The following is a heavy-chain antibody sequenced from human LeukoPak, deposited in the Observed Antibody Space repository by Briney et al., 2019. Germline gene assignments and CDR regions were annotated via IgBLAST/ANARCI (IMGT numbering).Heavy chain of an antibody. CDR3: ARERDGWYDGVY. CDR1: GGTFSSYA. J-gene: IGHJ4*02. D-gene: IGHD6-19*01. CDR2: IIPIFGTA. V-gene: IGHV1-69*05. Sequence: XVKVSCKASGGTFSSYAISWVRQAPGQGLEWMGRIIPIFGTANYAQKFQGRVTITTDESTSTAYMELSSLRSEDTAVYYCARERDGWYDGVYWGQGTLVTVSS.